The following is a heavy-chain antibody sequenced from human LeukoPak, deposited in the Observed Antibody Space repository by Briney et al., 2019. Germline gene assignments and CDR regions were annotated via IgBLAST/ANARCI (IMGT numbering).Heavy chain of an antibody. CDR1: GFTLSSYW. Sequence: PGGSLRLSCEASGFTLSSYWMHWVRQAPGKGLVWVSRINSDGSTTNYADSVKGRFTISRDNAKNTLYLQMNGLRAEDTAVYHCARDTGGIGVDYWGQGTLVTVSS. J-gene: IGHJ4*02. CDR3: ARDTGGIGVDY. D-gene: IGHD2-8*02. CDR2: INSDGSTT. V-gene: IGHV3-74*01.